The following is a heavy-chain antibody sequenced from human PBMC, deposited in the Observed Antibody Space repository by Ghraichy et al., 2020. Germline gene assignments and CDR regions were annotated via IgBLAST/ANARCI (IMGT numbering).Heavy chain of an antibody. CDR2: ISGSSGYT. D-gene: IGHD7-27*01. CDR1: GFTFGDYY. J-gene: IGHJ4*02. V-gene: IGHV3-11*06. CDR3: ARLVTNWYYFDY. Sequence: GGSLRLSCAASGFTFGDYYMSWIRQAPGKGLEWLSYISGSSGYTNYAGSVKGRFTISRDNAKNSLFLQMNSLRAEDTAVYYCARLVTNWYYFDYWGQGTLVTVSS.